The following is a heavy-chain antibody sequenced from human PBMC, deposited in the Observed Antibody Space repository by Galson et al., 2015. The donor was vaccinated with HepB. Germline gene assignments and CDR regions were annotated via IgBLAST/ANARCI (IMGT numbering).Heavy chain of an antibody. CDR1: GFTFSNYA. D-gene: IGHD3-22*01. Sequence: SLRLSCAASGFTFSNYAMHWVRQTPGKGLEWVAVISYDATKKYYIDAVKGRFSISRDNSKGTVYLQMSSLRAEDTAVYYCARDLYSYAADYYYHKGLDVWGQGTTVTVSS. V-gene: IGHV3-30*04. CDR3: ARDLYSYAADYYYHKGLDV. CDR2: ISYDATKK. J-gene: IGHJ6*02.